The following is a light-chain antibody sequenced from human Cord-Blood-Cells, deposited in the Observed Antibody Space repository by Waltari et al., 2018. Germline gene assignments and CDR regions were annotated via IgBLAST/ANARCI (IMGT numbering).Light chain of an antibody. CDR2: DAS. CDR3: QQYDNLPPLT. CDR1: QDISNY. Sequence: DIQMTQSPSSPSASVGDRVTITCQASQDISNYLNWYQQKPGKAPKLLIYDASNLETGVPSRCSGSVSGTDFTFTISSLQPEDIATYYCQQYDNLPPLTFGGGTKVEIK. V-gene: IGKV1-33*01. J-gene: IGKJ4*01.